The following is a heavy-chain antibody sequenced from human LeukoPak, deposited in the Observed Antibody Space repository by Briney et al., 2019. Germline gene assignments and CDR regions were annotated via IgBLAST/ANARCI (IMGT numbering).Heavy chain of an antibody. J-gene: IGHJ4*02. CDR1: GGSISSGGYY. Sequence: SQTLSLTCTVSGGSISSGGYYWSWIRQPPGKGLEWIGYIYYSGSTNYNPSLKSRVTISVDTSKNQFSLKLSSVTAADTAVYYCARGAIAALDYWGQGTPVTVSS. D-gene: IGHD6-6*01. V-gene: IGHV4-61*08. CDR3: ARGAIAALDY. CDR2: IYYSGST.